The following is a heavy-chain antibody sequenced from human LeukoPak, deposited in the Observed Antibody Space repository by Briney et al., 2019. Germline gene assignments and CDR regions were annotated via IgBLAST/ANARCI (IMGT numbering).Heavy chain of an antibody. D-gene: IGHD6-19*01. CDR1: GFTFSTYG. J-gene: IGHJ4*02. Sequence: GGSLRLSCTASGFTFSTYGMHWVRRAPGKGLEWVAAISYDGRNKYYGESVKGRFTMSRDNSKNTPSLQMNSLRPEDTALYYCAKGHATEPQYSSGWYDDFDSWGQGTLVTVSS. V-gene: IGHV3-30*18. CDR2: ISYDGRNK. CDR3: AKGHATEPQYSSGWYDDFDS.